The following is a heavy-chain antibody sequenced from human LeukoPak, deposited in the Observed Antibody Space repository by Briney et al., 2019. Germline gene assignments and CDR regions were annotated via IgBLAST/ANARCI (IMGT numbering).Heavy chain of an antibody. Sequence: GGSLRLSCAASGFTFSSYAMSWVRQAPGKGLEWVSAIRGSGGSTYYADSVKGRFTISRDNSKNTLYLQMNSLRAEDTAVYYCAKDSYYYDSSGYYPTPIDYWGQGTLVTVSS. CDR2: IRGSGGST. V-gene: IGHV3-23*01. CDR1: GFTFSSYA. J-gene: IGHJ4*02. D-gene: IGHD3-22*01. CDR3: AKDSYYYDSSGYYPTPIDY.